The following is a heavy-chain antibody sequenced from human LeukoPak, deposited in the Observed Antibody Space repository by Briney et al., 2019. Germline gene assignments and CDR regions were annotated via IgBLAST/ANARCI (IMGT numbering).Heavy chain of an antibody. J-gene: IGHJ6*02. CDR3: AKCKIRGDPYGMDD. V-gene: IGHV3-23*01. D-gene: IGHD3-10*01. Sequence: PGGSLRLSCAASGFTFSSYAMSWVRQAPGKGLEWVSAISGISGITYYADSVKGRFIISRDNSKNTLYLQMYSLRAEDTAVYYCAKCKIRGDPYGMDDWGQGTTVTVSS. CDR1: GFTFSSYA. CDR2: ISGISGIT.